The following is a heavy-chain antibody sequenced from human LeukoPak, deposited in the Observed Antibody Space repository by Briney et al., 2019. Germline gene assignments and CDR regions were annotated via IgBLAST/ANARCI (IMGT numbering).Heavy chain of an antibody. V-gene: IGHV3-30-3*01. Sequence: GRSLRLSCAASGFTFSSYAMHWVRQAPGKGLEWVAVISYDGSNKYYADSVKGRFTISRDNSKNTLYLQMNSLRAEDTAVYYCARSAMVRGVTNIDYWGQGTLVTVSS. CDR3: ARSAMVRGVTNIDY. CDR1: GFTFSSYA. J-gene: IGHJ4*02. D-gene: IGHD3-10*01. CDR2: ISYDGSNK.